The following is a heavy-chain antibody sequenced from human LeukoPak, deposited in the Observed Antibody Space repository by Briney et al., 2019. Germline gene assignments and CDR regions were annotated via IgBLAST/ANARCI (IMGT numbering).Heavy chain of an antibody. V-gene: IGHV4-59*01. D-gene: IGHD6-19*01. J-gene: IGHJ3*02. CDR3: ARVGKTFYSSGSDI. CDR2: IYYSGST. CDR1: GGSISSYY. Sequence: SETLSLTCTVSGGSISSYYWSWIRQPPGKGLEWIGYIYYSGSTNYNPSLKSRVTISVDTSKNQFSLKLSSVTAADTAVYYCARVGKTFYSSGSDIWGQGTMVTVSS.